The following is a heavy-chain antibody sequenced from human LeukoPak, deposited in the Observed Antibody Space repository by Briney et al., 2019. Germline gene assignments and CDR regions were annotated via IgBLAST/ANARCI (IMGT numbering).Heavy chain of an antibody. Sequence: GGSLRLSCAASGFTFSNAWMSWVRQAPGKGLEWVGRIKSKTDGGTTDYAAPVKGRFTISRDDSKNTLYLQMNSLKTEDTAVYHCTTDPTGATGTKPGSYYYYYYMDVWGKGTTVTVSS. J-gene: IGHJ6*03. CDR1: GFTFSNAW. V-gene: IGHV3-15*01. CDR3: TTDPTGATGTKPGSYYYYYYMDV. CDR2: IKSKTDGGTT. D-gene: IGHD1-1*01.